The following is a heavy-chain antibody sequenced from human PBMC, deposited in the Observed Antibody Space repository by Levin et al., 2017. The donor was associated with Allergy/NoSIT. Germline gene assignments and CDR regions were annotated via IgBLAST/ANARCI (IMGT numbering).Heavy chain of an antibody. V-gene: IGHV1-46*03. CDR3: ARDGQRGYYYYYYMDV. Sequence: GESLKISCKASGYTFTSYYMHWVRQAPGQGLEWMGIINPSGGSTSYAQKFQGRVTMTRDTSTSTVYMELSSLRSEDTAVYYCARDGQRGYYYYYYMDVWGKGTTVTVSS. J-gene: IGHJ6*03. D-gene: IGHD3-10*01. CDR2: INPSGGST. CDR1: GYTFTSYY.